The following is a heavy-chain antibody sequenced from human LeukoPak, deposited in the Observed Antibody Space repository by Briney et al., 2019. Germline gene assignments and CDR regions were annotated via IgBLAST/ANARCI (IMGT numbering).Heavy chain of an antibody. CDR2: IYHSGRS. CDR1: GDSISNGVKY. D-gene: IGHD2-8*02. Sequence: SETLSLTCTVSGDSISNGVKYWSWIRQHPGRGLEWIGYIYHSGRSYYNPSLKNRITMSVDTSKNQFSLNLSSVTAADTAVYYCARDQVECTGGTCQSRVGFDFWGQGTLDTVSS. V-gene: IGHV4-31*03. CDR3: ARDQVECTGGTCQSRVGFDF. J-gene: IGHJ4*02.